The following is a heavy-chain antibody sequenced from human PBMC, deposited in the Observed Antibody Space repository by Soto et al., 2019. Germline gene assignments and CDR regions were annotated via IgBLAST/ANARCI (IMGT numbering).Heavy chain of an antibody. CDR1: GDSVSSNSAG. V-gene: IGHV6-1*01. CDR3: TRDIDFGY. Sequence: SQTLSLPCAISGDSVSSNSAGWNWIRQSPSRGLEWLGRTFYRSRWYNEYAVSVKGRITVSPDTSRNQTSLQLNSVTPDDTAVYFCTRDIDFGYWGRGTQVTVSS. J-gene: IGHJ4*02. D-gene: IGHD3-3*01. CDR2: TFYRSRWYN.